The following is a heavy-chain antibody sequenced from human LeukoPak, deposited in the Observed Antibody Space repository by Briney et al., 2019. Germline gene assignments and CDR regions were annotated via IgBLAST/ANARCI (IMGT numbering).Heavy chain of an antibody. CDR3: VRQSRVSGSWYIIDY. V-gene: IGHV5-51*01. Sequence: GESLKISCKGSGYSFTSYWIGWVRQMPGKDLEWMGIIHPGDSETRYSPSFQGQVSISADKSITTAYLQWSSLKASDTAMYYCVRQSRVSGSWYIIDYWGQGTLVTVSS. CDR2: IHPGDSET. CDR1: GYSFTSYW. J-gene: IGHJ4*02. D-gene: IGHD6-13*01.